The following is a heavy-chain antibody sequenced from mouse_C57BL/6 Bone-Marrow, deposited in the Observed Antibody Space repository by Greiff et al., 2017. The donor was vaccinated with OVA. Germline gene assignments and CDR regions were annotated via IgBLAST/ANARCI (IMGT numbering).Heavy chain of an antibody. CDR2: INYDGSST. CDR1: GFTFSDYY. J-gene: IGHJ1*03. Sequence: EVMLVESEGGLVQPGSSMKLSCTASGFTFSDYYMAWVRQVPEKGLEWVANINYDGSSTYYLDSLKSRFIISRDNAKNILYLQMSRLKSEDTATHYCVRGGGDWYFEVWGTGTTVTVSS. V-gene: IGHV5-16*01. CDR3: VRGGGDWYFEV.